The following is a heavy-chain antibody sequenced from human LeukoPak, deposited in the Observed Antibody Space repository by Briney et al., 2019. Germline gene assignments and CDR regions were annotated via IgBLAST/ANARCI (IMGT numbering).Heavy chain of an antibody. CDR3: SGRYGPGPV. V-gene: IGHV1-2*02. CDR1: GYTFSAHH. CDR2: IVPDGRDT. J-gene: IGHJ4*02. D-gene: IGHD3-10*01. Sequence: GASVKVSCKASGYTFSAHHIHWVRQAPGQGLEWMGWIVPDGRDTKDAEKFQGRMTLSVDTSTTTAYMELHSLTSDDTAVYYCSGRYGPGPVWGQGTLITASS.